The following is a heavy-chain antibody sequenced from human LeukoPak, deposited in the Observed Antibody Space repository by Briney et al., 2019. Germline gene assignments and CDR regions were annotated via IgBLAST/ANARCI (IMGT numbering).Heavy chain of an antibody. CDR1: GGSISPYY. Sequence: SETLSLTCTVSGGSISPYYWSWFRQPPGKGLEWIGYIYYTGSSTYNPSLKSRVTISVDTSKNQFSLRLTSVTAEGTAVYYCARHSEGGFDNWGQGTLVTVSS. CDR2: IYYTGSS. J-gene: IGHJ4*02. CDR3: ARHSEGGFDN. D-gene: IGHD3-10*01. V-gene: IGHV4-59*08.